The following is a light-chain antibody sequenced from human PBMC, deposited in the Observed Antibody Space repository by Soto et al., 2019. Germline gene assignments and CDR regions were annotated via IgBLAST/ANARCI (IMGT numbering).Light chain of an antibody. V-gene: IGKV3-20*01. Sequence: EIVLTQSPDTLYLSPGEGATLSCRASQRVNSSYLAWYQQKPGQAPRLLISGESDRATGVPARVSGSGYGTDFTLTISRLEPEDFAVYYCQQYVNSPVTFGQGTKLQIK. CDR3: QQYVNSPVT. CDR1: QRVNSSY. J-gene: IGKJ2*01. CDR2: GES.